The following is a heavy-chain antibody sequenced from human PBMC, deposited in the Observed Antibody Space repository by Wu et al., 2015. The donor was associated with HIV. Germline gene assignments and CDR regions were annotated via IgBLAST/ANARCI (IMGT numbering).Heavy chain of an antibody. V-gene: IGHV4-34*01. CDR2: INHSGST. CDR3: ARANVLRSAGAYYYYYMDV. Sequence: QVQLQQWGAGLLKPSETLSLTCAVYGGSFTNYYWSWIRQPPGKGLQWIGEINHSGSTNYNPSLKSRVTISVDTSKNQFSLKLRSVTAAGTALYYCARANVLRSAGAYYYYYMDVWGKGTTLTVSS. D-gene: IGHD2-15*01. CDR1: GGSFTNYY. J-gene: IGHJ6*03.